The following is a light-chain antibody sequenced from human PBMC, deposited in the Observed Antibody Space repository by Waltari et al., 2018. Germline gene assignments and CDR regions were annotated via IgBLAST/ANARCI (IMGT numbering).Light chain of an antibody. CDR3: SSYAGNRGV. CDR2: EVT. V-gene: IGLV2-8*01. J-gene: IGLJ3*02. CDR1: SSDVGGYNY. Sequence: QSALTQPPSASGPPGQSVTISCTGTSSDVGGYNYVSWYQQQPGKAPNHRIYEVTKRPSGVPDRYPGSKSGNTASLTVSGLQAEDEADYDCSSYAGNRGVFGGGTKLTVL.